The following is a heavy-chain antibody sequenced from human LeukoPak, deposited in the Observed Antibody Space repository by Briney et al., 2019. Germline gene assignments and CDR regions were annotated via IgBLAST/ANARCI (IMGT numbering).Heavy chain of an antibody. V-gene: IGHV4-39*07. CDR2: IYYRGST. D-gene: IGHD3-10*01. CDR1: GGSISSTNYY. J-gene: IGHJ5*02. Sequence: SETLSLTCTVSGGSISSTNYYWGWIRQPPGKGLEWIGSIYYRGSTYYNPSLQSRVTISVDTSKNQFSLKLSSVTAADTAVYYCARGGYYGSGNDFRFDPWGQGTLVTVSS. CDR3: ARGGYYGSGNDFRFDP.